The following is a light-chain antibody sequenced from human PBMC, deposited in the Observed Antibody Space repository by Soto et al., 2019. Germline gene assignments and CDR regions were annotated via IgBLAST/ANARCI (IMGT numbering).Light chain of an antibody. CDR3: AAWDDSLNVPV. J-gene: IGLJ2*01. Sequence: QSLLSQPPSVSGTPGQEVTISCSGSGSDIGSNTVSWYQQVPGTAPKVLIYSNNQQPSGGPDRFFGSKAGTSAALTIIGLESEDEADYYCAAWDDSLNVPVLGGGTKLTVL. CDR2: SNN. CDR1: GSDIGSNT. V-gene: IGLV1-44*01.